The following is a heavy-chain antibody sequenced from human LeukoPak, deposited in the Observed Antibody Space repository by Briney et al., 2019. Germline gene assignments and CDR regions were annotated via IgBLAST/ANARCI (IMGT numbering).Heavy chain of an antibody. Sequence: SETLSLTCSVSGGSISSSIYYWGWLRQPPGKGLEWIGSIYYTGSTYYNPSLKSRVTISVDTSKNQFSRKLSSVTAADTAVYYCARLHYGGNYGYYYYYMDVWGKGTSVTISS. CDR1: GGSISSSIYY. D-gene: IGHD4-23*01. CDR3: ARLHYGGNYGYYYYYMDV. CDR2: IYYTGST. J-gene: IGHJ6*03. V-gene: IGHV4-39*01.